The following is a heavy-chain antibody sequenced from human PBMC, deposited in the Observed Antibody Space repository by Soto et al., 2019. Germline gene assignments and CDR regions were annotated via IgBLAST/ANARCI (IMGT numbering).Heavy chain of an antibody. CDR2: LYYIGSA. D-gene: IGHD2-15*01. J-gene: IGHJ5*02. CDR1: GVSVSSPSFY. Sequence: PXETLSLTCSVAGVSVSSPSFYWAWVRQSPGKGLEWIGSLYYIGSAYYSPSLKSRITISADSSRNQFSLKLASVTAADTGLYFCTRQTTGGYPPPEFDPWGQGTLVTVSS. V-gene: IGHV4-39*01. CDR3: TRQTTGGYPPPEFDP.